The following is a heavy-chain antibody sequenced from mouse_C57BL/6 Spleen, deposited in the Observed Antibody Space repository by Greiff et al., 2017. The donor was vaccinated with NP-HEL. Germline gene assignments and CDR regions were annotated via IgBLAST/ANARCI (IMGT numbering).Heavy chain of an antibody. D-gene: IGHD1-1*01. CDR3: AREGYYGSSYDAMDY. CDR1: GYSFTDYN. V-gene: IGHV1-39*01. J-gene: IGHJ4*01. CDR2: INPNYGTT. Sequence: EVQLQESGPELVKPGASVKISCKASGYSFTDYNMNWVKQSNGKSLEWIGVINPNYGTTSYNQKFKGKATLTVDQSSSTAYMQLNSLTSEDSAVYYCAREGYYGSSYDAMDYWGQGTSVTVSS.